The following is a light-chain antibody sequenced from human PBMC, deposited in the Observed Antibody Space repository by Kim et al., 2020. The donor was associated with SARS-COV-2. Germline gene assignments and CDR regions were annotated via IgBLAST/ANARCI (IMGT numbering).Light chain of an antibody. CDR1: QSVSTSY. J-gene: IGKJ1*01. V-gene: IGKV3-20*01. CDR3: QQYGNSPHT. CDR2: GAS. Sequence: SSVERATRSGRASQSVSTSYLAWYQQKPGQAPRLLIYGASSRATGVPDRFSGSGSGTDFTLTITRLEPEDFAVYYCQQYGNSPHTFGQGTKVEIK.